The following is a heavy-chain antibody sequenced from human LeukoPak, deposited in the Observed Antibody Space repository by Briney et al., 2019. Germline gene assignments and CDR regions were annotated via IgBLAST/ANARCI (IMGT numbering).Heavy chain of an antibody. Sequence: SETLSLTCTVSGGSISSSSYYWGWIRQPPGKGLEWIGSIYYSGSTYYNPSLKSRVTISVDTSKNQFSLKLSSVTAADTAVYYCARLEVEWDLFDYWGQGTLVTVSS. D-gene: IGHD1-26*01. V-gene: IGHV4-39*07. CDR1: GGSISSSSYY. J-gene: IGHJ4*02. CDR2: IYYSGST. CDR3: ARLEVEWDLFDY.